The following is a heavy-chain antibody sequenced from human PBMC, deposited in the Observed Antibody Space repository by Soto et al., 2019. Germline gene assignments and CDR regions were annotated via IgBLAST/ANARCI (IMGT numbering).Heavy chain of an antibody. CDR1: CASISGFY. J-gene: IGHJ5*02. V-gene: IGHV4-4*07. Sequence: SETLSLTCTVSCASISGFYWSWIRKSAGKGLEWIGRIYATGTTDYNPSLKSRVMMSVDTSKKQFSLKLRSVTAADTAVYYCVRDGTKTLRDWFDPWGQGISGTVSS. D-gene: IGHD1-1*01. CDR2: IYATGTT. CDR3: VRDGTKTLRDWFDP.